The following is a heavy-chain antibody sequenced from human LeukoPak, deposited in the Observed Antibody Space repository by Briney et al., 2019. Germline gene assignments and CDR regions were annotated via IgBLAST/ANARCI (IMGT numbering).Heavy chain of an antibody. CDR1: GFTFSDYD. Sequence: GGSLRLSCAASGFTFSDYDMNWVRQAQGNGLEWVSFISSSSSHIYYADSLKGRFTVSRDNAKKSLYLQMNSLRAEDTAVYYCARGVYIAAAQYGYWGQGTLVTVSS. CDR3: ARGVYIAAAQYGY. D-gene: IGHD6-13*01. J-gene: IGHJ4*02. V-gene: IGHV3-21*04. CDR2: ISSSSSHI.